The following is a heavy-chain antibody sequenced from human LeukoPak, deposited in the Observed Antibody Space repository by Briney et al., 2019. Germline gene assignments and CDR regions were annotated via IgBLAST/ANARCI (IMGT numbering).Heavy chain of an antibody. J-gene: IGHJ4*02. D-gene: IGHD3-9*01. CDR1: GGTFSSYA. CDR3: ARAPYYDILTGYELDY. CDR2: IIPILGIA. Sequence: ASVKVSCKASGGTFSSYAISWVRQAPGQGLEWMGRIIPILGIANYAQKFQGRVTITADKSTSTAYMELSSLRSEDTAVYYCARAPYYDILTGYELDYWGQGTLVTVSS. V-gene: IGHV1-69*04.